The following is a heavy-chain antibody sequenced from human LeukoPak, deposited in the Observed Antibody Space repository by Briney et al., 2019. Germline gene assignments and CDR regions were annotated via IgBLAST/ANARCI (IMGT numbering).Heavy chain of an antibody. CDR1: GFTLSTYS. CDR3: ATPNDYDSSGYYYYGMDV. J-gene: IGHJ6*02. CDR2: ISRSSVHI. V-gene: IGHV3-21*01. Sequence: GGSLRLSCAASGFTLSTYSMNWVRQPPGKGLEWVSSISRSSVHIFYADSVKGRFTISRDNAKNSLYLQMNSLRAEDTAVYYCATPNDYDSSGYYYYGMDVWGQGTTVTVSS. D-gene: IGHD3-22*01.